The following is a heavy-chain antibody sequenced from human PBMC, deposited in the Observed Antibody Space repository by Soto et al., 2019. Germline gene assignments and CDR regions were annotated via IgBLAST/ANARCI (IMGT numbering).Heavy chain of an antibody. J-gene: IGHJ5*02. CDR3: EKDRFGESPINWFDP. V-gene: IGHV3-23*01. Sequence: GGSLRLSCAASGFTFSSYAMSWARQAPGKGLEWVSAISGSGGSTYYADSVKGRFTISRDNSKNTLYLQMNSLRAEDTAVYYCEKDRFGESPINWFDPWGQGTLVTVS. CDR1: GFTFSSYA. D-gene: IGHD3-10*01. CDR2: ISGSGGST.